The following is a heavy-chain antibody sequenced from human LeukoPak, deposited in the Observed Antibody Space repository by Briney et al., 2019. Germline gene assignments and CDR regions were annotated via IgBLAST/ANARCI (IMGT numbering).Heavy chain of an antibody. J-gene: IGHJ4*02. CDR1: GYTFTRYS. D-gene: IGHD5-18*01. Sequence: GASVKVSCKASGYTFTRYSISWVRQAPGQGLEWMGWISAYNGDTKYEQKLQGRVTLTTDASTSTAYMELRSLRSDDTAVYYCARDHGGYGTEYYFDSWGQGTLVTVSS. CDR2: ISAYNGDT. CDR3: ARDHGGYGTEYYFDS. V-gene: IGHV1-18*01.